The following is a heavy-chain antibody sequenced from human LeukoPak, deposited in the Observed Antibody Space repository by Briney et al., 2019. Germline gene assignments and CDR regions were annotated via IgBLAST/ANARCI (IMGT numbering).Heavy chain of an antibody. V-gene: IGHV4-59*08. CDR2: IYYSGST. CDR3: ARAWTYDSSGYLDY. D-gene: IGHD3-22*01. J-gene: IGHJ4*02. Sequence: SETLSLTCTVSGGSISSYYWSWIRQPPGKGLERIGYIYYSGSTNYNPSLKSRVTISVDTSKNQFSLKLSSVTAADTAVYYCARAWTYDSSGYLDYWGQGTLVSVSS. CDR1: GGSISSYY.